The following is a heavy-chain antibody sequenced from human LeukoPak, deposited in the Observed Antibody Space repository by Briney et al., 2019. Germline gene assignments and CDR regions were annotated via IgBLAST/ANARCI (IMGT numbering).Heavy chain of an antibody. D-gene: IGHD6-19*01. CDR2: IYYSGST. V-gene: IGHV4-59*01. CDR3: AKVSSNGWYSVVDY. CDR1: GGSISSYY. Sequence: SETLSLTCTVSGGSISSYYWSWIRQPPGKGLEWIGYIYYSGSTNYNPSLKSRVTVSVDTSKNQFSLKLSSVTAVDTAVYYCAKVSSNGWYSVVDYWGQGTLVTVSS. J-gene: IGHJ4*02.